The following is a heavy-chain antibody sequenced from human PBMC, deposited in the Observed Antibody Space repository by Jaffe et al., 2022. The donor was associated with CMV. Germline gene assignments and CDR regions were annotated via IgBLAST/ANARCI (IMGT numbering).Heavy chain of an antibody. D-gene: IGHD1-7*01. J-gene: IGHJ6*02. CDR3: ARSPGTTNRYYYYGMDV. CDR2: INHSGST. CDR1: GGSFSGYY. V-gene: IGHV4-34*01. Sequence: QVQLQQWGAGLLKPSETLSLTCAVYGGSFSGYYWSWIRQPPGKGLEWIGEINHSGSTNYNPSLKSRVTISVDTSKNQFSLKLSSVTAADTAVYYCARSPGTTNRYYYYGMDVWGQGTTVTVSS.